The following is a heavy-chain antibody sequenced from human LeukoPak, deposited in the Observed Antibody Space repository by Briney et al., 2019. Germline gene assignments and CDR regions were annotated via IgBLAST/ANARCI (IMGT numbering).Heavy chain of an antibody. CDR1: GGSFSGYY. Sequence: SETLSLTCAVYGGSFSGYYWSWIRQPPGKGLEWIGEINHSGSTNYNPSLKSRVTISVDTSKNQLSLKLSSVTAADTAVYYCARVGDSSSWCYFDYWGQGTLVTVSS. V-gene: IGHV4-34*01. J-gene: IGHJ4*02. D-gene: IGHD6-13*01. CDR2: INHSGST. CDR3: ARVGDSSSWCYFDY.